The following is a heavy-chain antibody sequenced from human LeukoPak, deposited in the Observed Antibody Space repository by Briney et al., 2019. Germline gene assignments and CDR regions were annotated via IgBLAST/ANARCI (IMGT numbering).Heavy chain of an antibody. CDR2: INPNSGGT. CDR1: GGTFSSYA. V-gene: IGHV1-2*02. Sequence: ASVKVSCKASGGTFSSYAISWVRQAPGQGLEWMGWINPNSGGTNYAQKFQGRVTMTRDTSISTAYMELSRLRSDDTAVYYCARVAYDILTGYYAPLDYWGQGTLVTVSS. J-gene: IGHJ4*02. D-gene: IGHD3-9*01. CDR3: ARVAYDILTGYYAPLDY.